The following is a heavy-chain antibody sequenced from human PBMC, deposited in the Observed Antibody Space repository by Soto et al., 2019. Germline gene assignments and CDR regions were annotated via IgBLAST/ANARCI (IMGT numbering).Heavy chain of an antibody. D-gene: IGHD6-19*01. CDR3: ARHYSSGSRNWFDP. CDR1: GGSINSSSYF. V-gene: IGHV4-39*01. CDR2: IYYSGST. J-gene: IGHJ5*02. Sequence: ETLSLTCSVSGGSINSSSYFWGWVRQPPGKGLEWIGSIYYSGSTYYNPSLRSRVTISVDTSKNQFSLKLSSVTAADTAVFYCARHYSSGSRNWFDPWGQGTLVTV.